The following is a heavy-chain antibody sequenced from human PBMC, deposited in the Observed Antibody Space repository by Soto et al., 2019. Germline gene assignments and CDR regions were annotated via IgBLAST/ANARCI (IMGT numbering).Heavy chain of an antibody. CDR2: IYYSGST. CDR1: GGSISSSSYY. V-gene: IGHV4-39*01. Sequence: TSETLSLTCTVSGGSISSSSYYWGWIRQPPGKGLEWIGSIYYSGSTYYNPSLKSRVTISVDTSKNQFSLKLSSVTAADTAVYFFARRFLDYGDYIGVFDIWGRGTMVTVSS. CDR3: ARRFLDYGDYIGVFDI. J-gene: IGHJ3*02. D-gene: IGHD4-17*01.